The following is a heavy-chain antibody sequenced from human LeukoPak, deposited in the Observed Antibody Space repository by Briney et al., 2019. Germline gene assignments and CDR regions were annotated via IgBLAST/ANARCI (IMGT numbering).Heavy chain of an antibody. CDR3: AFLNTYYSGSGEYK. CDR1: GGSIRGVSYY. Sequence: SETLSLTCTVSGGSIRGVSYYLGWIRQPPGQGLEWIGGLYYDGTTYYNPSLKSRGTISLDTSKNQLSLQMNSVTGADTAMYYCAFLNTYYSGSGEYKWGQGALCSVSS. CDR2: LYYDGTT. D-gene: IGHD3-9*01. V-gene: IGHV4-39*07. J-gene: IGHJ4*02.